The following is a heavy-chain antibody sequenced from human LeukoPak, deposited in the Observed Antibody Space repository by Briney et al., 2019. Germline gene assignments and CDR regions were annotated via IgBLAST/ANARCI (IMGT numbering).Heavy chain of an antibody. Sequence: SETLSLTCTVSGGSISSSSYYWGWIRQPPEKGLEWIGSIYYSGSTYYNPSLKSRVTISVDTSKNQFSLKLSSVTAADTAVYYCARIYDSSGYYGADAFDIWGQGTMVTVSS. CDR2: IYYSGST. D-gene: IGHD3-22*01. CDR1: GGSISSSSYY. J-gene: IGHJ3*02. CDR3: ARIYDSSGYYGADAFDI. V-gene: IGHV4-39*07.